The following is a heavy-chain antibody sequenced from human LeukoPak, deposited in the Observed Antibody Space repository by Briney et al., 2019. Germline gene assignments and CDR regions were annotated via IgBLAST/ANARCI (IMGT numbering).Heavy chain of an antibody. CDR2: IWYDGIKK. D-gene: IGHD3-22*01. V-gene: IGHV3-33*01. CDR3: ARDRDSSGYVQNY. J-gene: IGHJ4*02. Sequence: PGGSLRLSCPASGFTFSSYCMHWVRQAPCKGLDWVAVIWYDGIKKYYEDSVRGGFTISGDNSRNTLFLQMNSLGAEETVVYYWARDRDSSGYVQNYWGQGTLVTVSS. CDR1: GFTFSSYC.